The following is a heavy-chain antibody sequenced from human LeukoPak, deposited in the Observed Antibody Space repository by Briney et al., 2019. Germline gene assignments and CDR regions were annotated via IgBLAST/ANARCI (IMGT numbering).Heavy chain of an antibody. Sequence: GGSLRLSCAASGFTFSSYAMSWVRQAPGKGLEWVSGISSSGGSTVYADSVKGRFTISRDNAKNTLYLQMNSLRAEDTAVYYCARGGAARPDYWGQGTLLTVSS. CDR3: ARGGAARPDY. CDR2: ISSSGGST. J-gene: IGHJ4*02. CDR1: GFTFSSYA. V-gene: IGHV3-23*01. D-gene: IGHD6-6*01.